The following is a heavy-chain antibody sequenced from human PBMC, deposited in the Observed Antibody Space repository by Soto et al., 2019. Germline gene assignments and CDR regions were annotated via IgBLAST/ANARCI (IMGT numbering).Heavy chain of an antibody. CDR2: INGYNGNT. CDR3: AREADYPYYYYGMDV. Sequence: QVQLVQSGAEVKKPGASVKVSCKASGYTFTRYGITWVRQARGQGLEWMGWINGYNGNTKYAQKLQGRVTMTTDTSTSTAYMELRSLTSDDTAVYYCAREADYPYYYYGMDVWGHGTTVTVSS. CDR1: GYTFTRYG. D-gene: IGHD3-10*01. V-gene: IGHV1-18*01. J-gene: IGHJ6*02.